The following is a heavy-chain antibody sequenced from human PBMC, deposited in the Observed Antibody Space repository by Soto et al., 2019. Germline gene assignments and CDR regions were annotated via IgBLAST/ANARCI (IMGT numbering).Heavy chain of an antibody. Sequence: QVQLVQSGAEVKKPGASVKVSCKASGYTFTSYYMHWVRQAPGQGLEWMGIINPSGGSTSYAQKFQGRVTMTRDTSTSTVYMELSSLRSEDTAVYYCARESGYKLEGQPTEDSSGYFGYWGQGTLVTVSS. J-gene: IGHJ4*02. D-gene: IGHD3-22*01. CDR3: ARESGYKLEGQPTEDSSGYFGY. V-gene: IGHV1-46*01. CDR2: INPSGGST. CDR1: GYTFTSYY.